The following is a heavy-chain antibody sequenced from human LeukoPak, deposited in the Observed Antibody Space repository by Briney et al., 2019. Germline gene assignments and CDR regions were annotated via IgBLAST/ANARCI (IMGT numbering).Heavy chain of an antibody. CDR2: INPNSGGT. J-gene: IGHJ4*02. D-gene: IGHD3-10*01. Sequence: GATVKVSCKASGYTFTGYYMHWVRQAPGQGLEWMGWINPNSGGTNYAQKFQGRVTMTRDTSISTAYMELSRLRSDDTAVYYCARAIYYGSGSLTSSHFDYWGQGTLVTVSS. V-gene: IGHV1-2*02. CDR3: ARAIYYGSGSLTSSHFDY. CDR1: GYTFTGYY.